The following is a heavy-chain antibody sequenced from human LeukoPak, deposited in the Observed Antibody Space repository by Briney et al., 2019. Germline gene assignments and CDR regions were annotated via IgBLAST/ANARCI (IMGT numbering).Heavy chain of an antibody. V-gene: IGHV3-30-3*01. CDR2: ISYDGSNK. CDR1: GFTFSSYA. CDR3: ARDSTKYSGSYYNYFDY. J-gene: IGHJ4*02. Sequence: GGSLRLSCAASGFTFSSYAVHWVRQAPGKGLEWVAVISYDGSNKYYADSVKGRFTISRDNSKNTLYLQMNSLRAEDTAVYYCARDSTKYSGSYYNYFDYWGQGTLVTVSS. D-gene: IGHD1-26*01.